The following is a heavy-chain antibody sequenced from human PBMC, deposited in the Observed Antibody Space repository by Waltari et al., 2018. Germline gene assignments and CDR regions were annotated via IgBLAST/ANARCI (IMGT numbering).Heavy chain of an antibody. V-gene: IGHV4-39*01. CDR2: IYYSGST. J-gene: IGHJ4*02. Sequence: QLQLQESGPGLVKPSETLSLTCTVSGGSISSSSYYWGWIRQPPGKGLEWIGSIYYSGSTCDNPSLKSRVTISVDTSKNQFSLKLSSVTAADTAVYYCARREAARHFDYWGQGTLVTVSS. CDR3: ARREAARHFDY. D-gene: IGHD6-6*01. CDR1: GGSISSSSYY.